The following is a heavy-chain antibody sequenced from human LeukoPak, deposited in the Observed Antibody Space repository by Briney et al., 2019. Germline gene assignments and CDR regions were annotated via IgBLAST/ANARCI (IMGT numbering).Heavy chain of an antibody. V-gene: IGHV3-23*01. CDR3: AKVRNRIHCNWFDP. Sequence: SGGSLRLSCAASGFTFSSYAMSWVRQAPGKGLEWVSAISGSGGSTYYADSVKGRFTISRDNSKNTLYLQMNSLRAEDTAVYYCAKVRNRIHCNWFDPWGQGTLVTVSS. J-gene: IGHJ5*02. CDR2: ISGSGGST. CDR1: GFTFSSYA. D-gene: IGHD2-15*01.